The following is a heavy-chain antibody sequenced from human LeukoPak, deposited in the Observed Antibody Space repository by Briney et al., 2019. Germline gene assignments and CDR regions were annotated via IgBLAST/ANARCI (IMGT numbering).Heavy chain of an antibody. CDR3: ARGLRFRDFWSGPYFDY. Sequence: ASVKVSCQASGYTFTSYGISWVRQAPGQGLEWMGWISAYNGNTNYAQKLQGRVTMTTDTSTSTAYMELRSLRSDDTAVYYCARGLRFRDFWSGPYFDYWGQGTLVTVSS. CDR2: ISAYNGNT. CDR1: GYTFTSYG. J-gene: IGHJ4*02. D-gene: IGHD3-3*01. V-gene: IGHV1-18*01.